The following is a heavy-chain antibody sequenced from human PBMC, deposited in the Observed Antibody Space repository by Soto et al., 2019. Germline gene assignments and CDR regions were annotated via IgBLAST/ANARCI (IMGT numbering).Heavy chain of an antibody. V-gene: IGHV3-7*01. CDR2: INQDGTEK. CDR1: GFTFSSYW. CDR3: AKGSMMTFPS. Sequence: QLVESGGGLVQPGGSLRLSCVASGFTFSSYWMSWVRQAPGKGLEWVANINQDGTEKNYVDSVKGRFTISRDNAKNSLYLQLNSLGAEDTAVYFCAKGSMMTFPSWGQGTLVTVSS. J-gene: IGHJ5*02. D-gene: IGHD3-16*01.